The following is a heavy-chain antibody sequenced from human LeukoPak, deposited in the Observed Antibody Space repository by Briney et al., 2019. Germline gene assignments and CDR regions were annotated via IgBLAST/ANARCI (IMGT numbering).Heavy chain of an antibody. V-gene: IGHV3-64D*09. CDR3: VKLSSRVSQTIDY. Sequence: PGGSLRLSCSASGFTFSSYAMHWVRQAPGKGLEYVSGISSNGGMTFYVDSVKGRFSISRDNSKNTLYLQVSSLRPEDTAVYYCVKLSSRVSQTIDYWGQGTLVTVSS. CDR1: GFTFSSYA. CDR2: ISSNGGMT. D-gene: IGHD6-19*01. J-gene: IGHJ4*02.